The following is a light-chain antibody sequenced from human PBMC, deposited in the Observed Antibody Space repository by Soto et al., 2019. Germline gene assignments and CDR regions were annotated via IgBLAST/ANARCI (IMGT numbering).Light chain of an antibody. V-gene: IGKV1-5*01. CDR1: QSISSW. CDR2: DAS. CDR3: QQYNSYQKDT. J-gene: IGKJ2*01. Sequence: DIQMTQSPSTLSASVGDRVTITCRASQSISSWLAWYQQKPGKAPKLLIYDASSLESGVPSRFRGSGSGTEFTLTLSSLQTDDFATYYCQQYNSYQKDTFGQGPKLEI.